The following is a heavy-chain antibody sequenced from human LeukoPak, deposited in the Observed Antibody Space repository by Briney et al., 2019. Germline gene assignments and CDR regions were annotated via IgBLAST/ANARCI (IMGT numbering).Heavy chain of an antibody. Sequence: SETLSLTCAVYGGSFSGYYWSWIRQPPGKGLEWIGEINHSGSTNYNPSLKSRVTISVDTSKNQFSLKLSSVTAADTAVYYCARGVGSGSYRNKRNWLDPWGQGTLVTVSS. CDR3: ARGVGSGSYRNKRNWLDP. D-gene: IGHD3-10*01. CDR2: INHSGST. CDR1: GGSFSGYY. J-gene: IGHJ5*02. V-gene: IGHV4-34*01.